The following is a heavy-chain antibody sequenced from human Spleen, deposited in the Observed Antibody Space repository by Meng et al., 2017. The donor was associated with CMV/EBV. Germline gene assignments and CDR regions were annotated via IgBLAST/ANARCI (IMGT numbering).Heavy chain of an antibody. CDR1: GFTFSSYA. CDR3: ATIAGPPS. V-gene: IGHV3-30-3*01. J-gene: IGHJ4*02. Sequence: GGSLRLSCAASGFTFSSYAMHWVRQAPGKGLEWVAVISYDGSNKYYADSVKGRFTISRDNSKNTLYLQMNSLRAEDTANYYCATIAGPPSRGQGTLVTVSS. CDR2: ISYDGSNK.